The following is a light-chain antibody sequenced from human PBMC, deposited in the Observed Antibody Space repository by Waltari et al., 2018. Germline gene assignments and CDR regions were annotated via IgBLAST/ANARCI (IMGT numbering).Light chain of an antibody. J-gene: IGKJ1*01. V-gene: IGKV3-15*01. CDR3: QQYKNWRT. CDR2: GAS. Sequence: EIVMTQSPATLSMSPGERATLSCRASQNITARLAWYQQKPGQAPRLLMFGASTRASGVPGRFSGIGSGTEFILTISSLQSEDSAIYYCQQYKNWRTFGQGTKVEIK. CDR1: QNITAR.